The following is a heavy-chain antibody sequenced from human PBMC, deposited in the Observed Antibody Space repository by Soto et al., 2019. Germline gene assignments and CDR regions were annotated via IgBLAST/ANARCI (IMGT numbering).Heavy chain of an antibody. CDR3: ARDGPHMVPAAMNYYYYGMDV. D-gene: IGHD2-2*01. Sequence: ASVKVSCKASGYTFTSYGISWVRQAPGQGLEWMGWISAYNGNTNYAQKLQGRVTMTTDTSTSTAYMELRSLRSDDTAVYCCARDGPHMVPAAMNYYYYGMDVWGQGTTVTVSS. CDR1: GYTFTSYG. CDR2: ISAYNGNT. J-gene: IGHJ6*02. V-gene: IGHV1-18*01.